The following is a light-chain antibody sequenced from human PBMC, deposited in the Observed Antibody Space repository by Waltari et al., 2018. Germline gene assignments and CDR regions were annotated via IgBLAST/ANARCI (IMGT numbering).Light chain of an antibody. Sequence: DIQMTQSLSSLSASLGDRVTINCRSSHSITTYLNWYKQITGKAPNLLSYAASSLQSGVPSRFGGSASWTEFTLTISSLRPEDFATYYWPQTNTVPLTFGGGTKVEIK. CDR1: HSITTY. CDR3: PQTNTVPLT. J-gene: IGKJ4*01. V-gene: IGKV1-39*01. CDR2: AAS.